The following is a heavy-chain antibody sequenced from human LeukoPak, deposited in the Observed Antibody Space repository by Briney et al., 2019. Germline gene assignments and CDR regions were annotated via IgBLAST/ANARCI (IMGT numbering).Heavy chain of an antibody. J-gene: IGHJ4*02. CDR2: MNPNSGNT. CDR1: GYTFTSYD. V-gene: IGHV1-8*01. D-gene: IGHD3-9*01. Sequence: ASVNVSCKASGYTFTSYDINWVRQATGQGLEWMGWMNPNSGNTGYAQKFQGRVTMTRNTSISTAYMELSSLRSEDTAVYYCARTLGGYDILTGYGYWGQGTLVTVSS. CDR3: ARTLGGYDILTGYGY.